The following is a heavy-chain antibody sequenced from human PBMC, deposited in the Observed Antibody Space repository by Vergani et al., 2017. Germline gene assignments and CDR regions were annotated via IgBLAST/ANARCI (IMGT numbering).Heavy chain of an antibody. J-gene: IGHJ6*03. Sequence: QVQLAESGGGRVQPGRSLRLSCAASGFSFCSHAIHWVRPAPGKGLEWVSVISNDGSKKYYADSVKGRFTISRDKSKNTLDLQMNRLRTQDTAVYYCAKAGSVTSGSLQYNFYRDVWGKGTTVTVS. D-gene: IGHD3-10*01. CDR1: GFSFCSHA. CDR3: AKAGSVTSGSLQYNFYRDV. V-gene: IGHV3-30*18. CDR2: ISNDGSKK.